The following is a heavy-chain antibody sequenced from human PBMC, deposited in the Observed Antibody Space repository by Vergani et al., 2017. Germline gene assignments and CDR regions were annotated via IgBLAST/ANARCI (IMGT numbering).Heavy chain of an antibody. V-gene: IGHV4-38-2*01. CDR3: ARGGPGYYYYGMDV. CDR1: GYSISSGYY. CDR2: IYHSGST. D-gene: IGHD6-25*01. Sequence: QVQLQESGPGLVKPSETLSLTCAVSGYSISSGYYWGWIRQPPGKGLEWSGSIYHSGSTYYNPSLKSRVTISVDTSKTQFSLKLSSVTAADTAVYYCARGGPGYYYYGMDVWGQGTTVTVSS. J-gene: IGHJ6*02.